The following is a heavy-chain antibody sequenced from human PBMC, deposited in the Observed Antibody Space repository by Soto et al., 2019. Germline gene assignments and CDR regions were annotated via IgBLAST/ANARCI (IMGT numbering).Heavy chain of an antibody. D-gene: IGHD3-22*01. CDR2: IHWNSGGM. Sequence: EVQLVESGGGLVQPGRSLRLSCAASGFPFDDYAMHWVRQAPGKGLEWVSGIHWNSGGMGYADSVKGRFTVSRDNAKKSLYLQMNSLRLEDTALYYCVKETGNYYDSSGYYFDYWGQGTLVTVSS. CDR1: GFPFDDYA. CDR3: VKETGNYYDSSGYYFDY. V-gene: IGHV3-9*01. J-gene: IGHJ4*02.